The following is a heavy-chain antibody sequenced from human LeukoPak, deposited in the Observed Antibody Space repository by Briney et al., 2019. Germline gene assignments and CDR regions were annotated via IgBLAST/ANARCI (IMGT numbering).Heavy chain of an antibody. Sequence: QPGSSLRLSCATSGLTFSHYGVHWVRQAPGKGLEWVAVIWSDGTNRYYGDPVKGRFTISRDNFQRTVYLQMNSLRAEDTAVYYCAKDAQRGFDYSNSLDKWGQGTLVTVSS. CDR2: IWSDGTNR. J-gene: IGHJ4*02. CDR1: GLTFSHYG. CDR3: AKDAQRGFDYSNSLDK. D-gene: IGHD4-11*01. V-gene: IGHV3-33*06.